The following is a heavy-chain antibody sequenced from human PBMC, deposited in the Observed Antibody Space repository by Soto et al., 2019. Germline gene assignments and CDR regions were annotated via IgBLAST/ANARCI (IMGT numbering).Heavy chain of an antibody. D-gene: IGHD2-15*01. Sequence: QVQLVQSGAEVKKPGSSVKVSCKASGGTFSSYAISWVRQSPGQGLEWMGGIIPIFGTANYAQKFQGRVTITSDESTSTAYMELSSLRSEDTAVHYCARGKYCRGGSCCSDWFDPWGQGTLVTVSS. V-gene: IGHV1-69*01. CDR2: IIPIFGTA. CDR3: ARGKYCRGGSCCSDWFDP. J-gene: IGHJ5*02. CDR1: GGTFSSYA.